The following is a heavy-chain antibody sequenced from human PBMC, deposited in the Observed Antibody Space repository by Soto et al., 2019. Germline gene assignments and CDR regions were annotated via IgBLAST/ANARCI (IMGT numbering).Heavy chain of an antibody. CDR3: AQGETAVAEHQNYYYFGLDV. D-gene: IGHD5-18*01. Sequence: GGSLGLSGATSGFALRSYAMSWVRQAPGKALEWVSAISGSGGSTYYADSVKGRFTISRDKSLNTVFLVMNSLSVEDTAIYYCAQGETAVAEHQNYYYFGLDVWGQGTTVTVSS. CDR1: GFALRSYA. V-gene: IGHV3-23*01. J-gene: IGHJ6*02. CDR2: ISGSGGST.